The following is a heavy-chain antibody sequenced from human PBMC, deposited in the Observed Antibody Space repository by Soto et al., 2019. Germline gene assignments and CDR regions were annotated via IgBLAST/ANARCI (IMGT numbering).Heavy chain of an antibody. J-gene: IGHJ4*02. V-gene: IGHV3-23*01. CDR2: ISGSGGST. CDR1: GLTFSSYA. CDR3: AKAYSSSPYYFDY. Sequence: GGSLRLSCAASGLTFSSYAMSWVRQAPGKGLEWISAISGSGGSTYYADSVKGRFTISSDNSKNTLYLQMNRLRAEDTAVYYCAKAYSSSPYYFDYWGQGTLVTVSS. D-gene: IGHD6-6*01.